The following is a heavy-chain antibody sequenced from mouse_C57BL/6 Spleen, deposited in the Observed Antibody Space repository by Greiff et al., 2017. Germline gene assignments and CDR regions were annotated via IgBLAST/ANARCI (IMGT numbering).Heavy chain of an antibody. V-gene: IGHV1-64*01. J-gene: IGHJ4*01. CDR3: ARTETDAMDY. Sequence: VQLQQSGAELVKPGASVKLSCTASGFNIKDYYMHWVKQRTEQGLEWIGMIHPNSGSTNYNEKFKSKATLTVDKSSSTAYMQLSSLTSEDSAVYYCARTETDAMDYWGQGTSVTVSS. CDR2: IHPNSGST. CDR1: GFNIKDYY.